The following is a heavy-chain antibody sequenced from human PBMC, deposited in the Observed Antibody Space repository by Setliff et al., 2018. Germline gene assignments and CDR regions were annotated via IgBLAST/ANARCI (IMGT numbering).Heavy chain of an antibody. CDR1: GFSLTTPSVG. D-gene: IGHD3-10*01. CDR2: ISWDDDD. Sequence: PSQTLTLTCSFSGFSLTTPSVGVGWVRQPPEKALEWLALISWDDDDRYSPSLKNRVTLTKDTSKNQVVLTMSNVDPVDTATYYCAHIMGRVWDYWGPGTLVTVSS. CDR3: AHIMGRVWDY. V-gene: IGHV2-5*02. J-gene: IGHJ4*02.